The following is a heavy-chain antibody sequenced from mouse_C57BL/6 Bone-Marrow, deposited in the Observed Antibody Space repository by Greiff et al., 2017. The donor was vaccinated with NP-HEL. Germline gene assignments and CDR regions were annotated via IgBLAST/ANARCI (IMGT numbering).Heavy chain of an antibody. J-gene: IGHJ2*01. Sequence: VKLEESGGGLVQPGGSLKLSCAASGFTFSDYYMYWVRQTPEKRLEWVAYISNGGGSTYYPDTVKGRFTISRDNAKNTLYLQMSRLKSEDTAMYYCARHGATDYFDYWGQGTTLTVSS. CDR3: ARHGATDYFDY. CDR2: ISNGGGST. V-gene: IGHV5-12*01. CDR1: GFTFSDYY. D-gene: IGHD3-1*01.